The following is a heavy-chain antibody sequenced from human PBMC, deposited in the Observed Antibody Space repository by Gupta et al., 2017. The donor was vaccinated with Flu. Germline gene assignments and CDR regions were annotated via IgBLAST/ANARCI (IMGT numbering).Heavy chain of an antibody. CDR2: ILPIIGAS. J-gene: IGHJ1*01. Sequence: QVQLVQSGAEVKKPGSSVKVSCKASGDTFSSYTFTWVRQAPGQGLEWMGGILPIIGASDHAQKFQGRVTISADVSTSTVYMEVSSLRYEDTAMYYCARLTPCGGDCYYFQYWGQGTLLTVSS. CDR3: ARLTPCGGDCYYFQY. V-gene: IGHV1-69*12. D-gene: IGHD2-21*02. CDR1: GDTFSSYT.